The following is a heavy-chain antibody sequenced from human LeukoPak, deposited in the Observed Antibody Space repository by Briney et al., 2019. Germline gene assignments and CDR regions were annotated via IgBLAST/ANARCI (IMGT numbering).Heavy chain of an antibody. V-gene: IGHV3-11*04. D-gene: IGHD5-18*01. CDR1: GFTFSDYY. Sequence: GGSLRLSCAASGFTFSDYYMNWIRQAPGKGLEWVSCITSSASTIYYADSVKGRFTISRDNAKNSLYLQMNSLRAEDTAVYYCARYNTAYFDYWGQGTLVTVSS. J-gene: IGHJ4*02. CDR2: ITSSASTI. CDR3: ARYNTAYFDY.